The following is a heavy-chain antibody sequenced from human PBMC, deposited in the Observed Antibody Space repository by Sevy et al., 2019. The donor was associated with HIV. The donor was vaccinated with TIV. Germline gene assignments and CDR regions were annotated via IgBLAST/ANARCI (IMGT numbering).Heavy chain of an antibody. CDR1: GFTFSSYS. CDR3: ARDPAVAGIGGWFDP. V-gene: IGHV3-21*01. CDR2: ISSSSSYI. D-gene: IGHD6-13*01. Sequence: GGSLRLSCAASGFTFSSYSMNWVRQAPGKGLEWVSSISSSSSYIYYADSVKGRFTISRDNSKNSLYLQMNSLRAEDTAVYYCARDPAVAGIGGWFDPWGQRTLVTVSS. J-gene: IGHJ5*02.